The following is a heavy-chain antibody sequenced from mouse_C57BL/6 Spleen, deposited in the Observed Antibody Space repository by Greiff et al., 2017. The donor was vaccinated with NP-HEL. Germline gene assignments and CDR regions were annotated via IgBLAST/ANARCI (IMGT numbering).Heavy chain of an antibody. CDR3: ARIYYYGSSGYFDY. CDR2: IDPSDSYT. D-gene: IGHD1-1*01. Sequence: VQLQQSGAELVMPGASVKLSCKASGYTFTSYWMHWVKQRPGQGLEWIGEIDPSDSYTNYNQKFKGKSTLTVDKSSSTAYMQLSSLTSEASAVYYCARIYYYGSSGYFDYWGQGTTLTVSS. J-gene: IGHJ2*01. V-gene: IGHV1-69*01. CDR1: GYTFTSYW.